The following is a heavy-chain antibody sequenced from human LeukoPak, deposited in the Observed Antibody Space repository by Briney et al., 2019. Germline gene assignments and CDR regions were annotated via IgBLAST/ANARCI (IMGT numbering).Heavy chain of an antibody. V-gene: IGHV3-33*01. CDR2: IWYDGSNK. CDR3: ARGRYDYVWGSYRYTRAYFDY. J-gene: IGHJ4*02. D-gene: IGHD3-16*02. CDR1: GFTFSSYG. Sequence: GGSLRLSCAASGFTFSSYGMHWVRQAPDKGLEWVAVIWYDGSNKYYADSVKGRFTISRDNSKNTLYLQMNSLRAEDTAVYYCARGRYDYVWGSYRYTRAYFDYWGQGTLVTVSS.